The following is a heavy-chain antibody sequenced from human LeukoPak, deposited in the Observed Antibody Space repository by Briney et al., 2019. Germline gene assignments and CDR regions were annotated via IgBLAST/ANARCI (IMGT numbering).Heavy chain of an antibody. D-gene: IGHD3-22*01. CDR1: GITFSSYS. CDR2: ISSSGSTK. Sequence: GGSLRLSCGASGITFSSYSMDWVRQAPGKGLEWVSYISSSGSTKYYADSVKGRFTISRDNARNSLYLQMNSLRAEDTAVYYCARDSESEKYSGYRAFDIWGQGTMVTVSS. J-gene: IGHJ3*02. V-gene: IGHV3-48*01. CDR3: ARDSESEKYSGYRAFDI.